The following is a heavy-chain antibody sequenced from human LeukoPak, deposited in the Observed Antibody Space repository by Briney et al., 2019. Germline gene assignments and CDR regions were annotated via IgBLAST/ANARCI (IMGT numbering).Heavy chain of an antibody. V-gene: IGHV4-4*02. Sequence: ASETLSLTCAVSGGSISSGWWWSWVRQPPGKGLEWIGEIHHGGGNTNYNPSLKSRVTISVDKTKNQFSLMLTSVTAADTAVYYCARNGYYSADYWGQGALVTVSS. CDR1: GGSISSGWW. J-gene: IGHJ4*02. CDR3: ARNGYYSADY. CDR2: IHHGGGNT. D-gene: IGHD4-17*01.